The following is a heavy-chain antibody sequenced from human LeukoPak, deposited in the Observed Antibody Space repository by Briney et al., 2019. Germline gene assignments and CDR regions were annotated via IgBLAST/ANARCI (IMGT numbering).Heavy chain of an antibody. V-gene: IGHV3-21*01. J-gene: IGHJ4*02. CDR1: GFPFSSYA. CDR3: ARAATYSSSSYYSDY. Sequence: GGSLRLSCAVSGFPFSSYAMNWVRQAPGKGLEWVSSISSSSSYIYYADSVKGRFTISRDNAKNSLYLQMNSLRAEDTAVYYCARAATYSSSSYYSDYWGQGTLVTVSS. CDR2: ISSSSSYI. D-gene: IGHD6-6*01.